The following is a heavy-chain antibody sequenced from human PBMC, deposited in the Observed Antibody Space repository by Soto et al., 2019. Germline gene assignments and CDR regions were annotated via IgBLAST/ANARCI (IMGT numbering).Heavy chain of an antibody. J-gene: IGHJ5*02. D-gene: IGHD2-2*01. CDR1: GFTFSSYA. CDR3: VTYCSSTSCSRDWFDP. CDR2: ISSNGVST. V-gene: IGHV3-64D*08. Sequence: GGSLRLSCSASGFTFSSYAMHWVRQAPGKGLDYVSAISSNGVSTYYADSVKGRFTISRDNSKTTLYLQMSSLRAEDTAVYYCVTYCSSTSCSRDWFDPWGQGTLVTVSS.